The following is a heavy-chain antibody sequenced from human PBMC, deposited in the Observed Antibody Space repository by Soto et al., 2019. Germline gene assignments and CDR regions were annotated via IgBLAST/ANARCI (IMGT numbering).Heavy chain of an antibody. Sequence: ASVKVSCKASGYTFTSYGISWVRQAPGQGLEWMGWISAYNGNTNYAQKLQGRVTMTTDTSTSTAYMELRSLRSDDTAVYYCARDEWLVPAAEYYYYGMDVWGQGTTVTVSS. J-gene: IGHJ6*02. CDR1: GYTFTSYG. V-gene: IGHV1-18*01. CDR3: ARDEWLVPAAEYYYYGMDV. D-gene: IGHD2-2*01. CDR2: ISAYNGNT.